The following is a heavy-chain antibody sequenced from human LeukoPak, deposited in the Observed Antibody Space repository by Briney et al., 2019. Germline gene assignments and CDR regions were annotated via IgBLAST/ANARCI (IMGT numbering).Heavy chain of an antibody. D-gene: IGHD3-16*02. CDR3: ARGAFGGVIVPNTNWFDP. V-gene: IGHV4-39*07. J-gene: IGHJ5*02. CDR1: GGSISSSSYY. Sequence: SETLSLTCTVSGGSISSSSYYWGWIRQPPGKGLEWIGSIYYSGSTYYNPSLKSRVTISVDTSKNQFSLKLSSVTAADTAVYYCARGAFGGVIVPNTNWFDPWGQGTLVTVSS. CDR2: IYYSGST.